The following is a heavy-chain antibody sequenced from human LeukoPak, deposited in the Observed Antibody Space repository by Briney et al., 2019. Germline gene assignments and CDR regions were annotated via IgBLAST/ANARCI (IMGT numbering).Heavy chain of an antibody. CDR3: ATSDDSSGYYVDY. D-gene: IGHD3-22*01. Sequence: ASVTVSCTVSGYTLTELSMHWVRQAPGKGLEWMGGFDPEDGETIYAQKFQGRVTMTEDTSTDTAYMELSSLRPEDTAVYYCATSDDSSGYYVDYWGQGTLVTVSS. J-gene: IGHJ4*02. CDR1: GYTLTELS. V-gene: IGHV1-24*01. CDR2: FDPEDGET.